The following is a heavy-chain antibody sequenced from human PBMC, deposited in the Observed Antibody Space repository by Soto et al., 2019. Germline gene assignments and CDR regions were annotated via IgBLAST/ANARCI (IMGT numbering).Heavy chain of an antibody. CDR1: VFTLSISA. CDR3: AKDRGIIVKAGDAFDV. J-gene: IGHJ3*01. V-gene: IGHV3-23*01. CDR2: ISDSGDRT. Sequence: PGGSLRLSCASSVFTLSISAVNWFRQAPGKGLEWVSYISDSGDRTYYADSVKGRFTISRDRSKNTVSLQMDSLRAEDTAVYYCAKDRGIIVKAGDAFDVWGQGTKVTVSS. D-gene: IGHD3-16*02.